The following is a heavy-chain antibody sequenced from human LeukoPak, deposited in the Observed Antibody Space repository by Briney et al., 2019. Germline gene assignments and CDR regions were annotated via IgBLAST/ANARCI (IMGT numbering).Heavy chain of an antibody. CDR3: ARAALYFYGSGSYSGDL. D-gene: IGHD3-10*01. Sequence: ASVKVSCKASGYTFTSYGISWVRQAPGQGLEWMGWISTYNGNTNYAQNLQGRVTMTTGTSTTTAYMELRSLRSDDTAVYYWARAALYFYGSGSYSGDLWGQRTMVTVSS. CDR2: ISTYNGNT. J-gene: IGHJ4*03. CDR1: GYTFTSYG. V-gene: IGHV1-18*01.